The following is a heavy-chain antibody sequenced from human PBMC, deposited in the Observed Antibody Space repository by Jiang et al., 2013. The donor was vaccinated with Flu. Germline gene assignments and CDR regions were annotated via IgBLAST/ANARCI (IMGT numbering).Heavy chain of an antibody. Sequence: VQLVESGGGVVQPGRSLRLSCAASGFTFSSYGMHWVRQAPGKGLEWVAVIWYDGSNKYYADSVKGRFTISRDNSKNTLYLQMNSLSAEDTAVYYCARGGYFRPDYWGQGTLVTVSS. V-gene: IGHV3-33*01. J-gene: IGHJ4*02. CDR2: IWYDGSNK. CDR3: ARGGYFRPDY. D-gene: IGHD5-18*01. CDR1: GFTFSSYG.